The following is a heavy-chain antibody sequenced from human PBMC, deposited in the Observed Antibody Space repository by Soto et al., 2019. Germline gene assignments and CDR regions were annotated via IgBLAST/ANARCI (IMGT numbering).Heavy chain of an antibody. CDR3: AKYSELPYEAYLQQ. V-gene: IGHV3-23*01. CDR1: GFTFSVYA. J-gene: IGHJ1*01. CDR2: ISSNGGRT. Sequence: EVQVLESGGGLVQPGGSLRLSCAASGFTFSVYAMSWVRQAPGKGLEWVSAISSNGGRTFYADSLRGRFTISRDNSKSALYLQMNNLRAKDTAIYYCAKYSELPYEAYLQQWGQGTLVTVSS. D-gene: IGHD1-7*01.